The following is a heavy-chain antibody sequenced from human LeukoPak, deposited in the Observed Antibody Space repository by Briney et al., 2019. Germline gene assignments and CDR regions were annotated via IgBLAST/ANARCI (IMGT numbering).Heavy chain of an antibody. CDR3: AREGHSDAFDI. CDR2: INPNSGVT. J-gene: IGHJ3*02. Sequence: ASVKVSCKASGYTFTGYYLHWVRQAPGQGLEWMGWINPNSGVTKYAQKFQGRVTMTRDTSISTAYMEMSRLRSDDTAVYNCAREGHSDAFDIWGKGTMFTVSS. V-gene: IGHV1-2*02. CDR1: GYTFTGYY.